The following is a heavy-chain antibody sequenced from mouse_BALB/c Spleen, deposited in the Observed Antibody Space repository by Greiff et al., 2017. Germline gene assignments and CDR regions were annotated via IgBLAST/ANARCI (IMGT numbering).Heavy chain of an antibody. D-gene: IGHD1-2*01. CDR3: ASITTGFDY. CDR2: IYPGDGDT. Sequence: QVQLKESGAELVRPGSSVKISCKASGYAFSSYWMNWVKQRPGQGLEWIGQIYPGDGDTNYNEKFKSKATLTVDKSSSTAYMQLSSLTSEDSAVYYCASITTGFDYWGQGTTLTVSS. J-gene: IGHJ2*01. V-gene: IGHV1-80*01. CDR1: GYAFSSYW.